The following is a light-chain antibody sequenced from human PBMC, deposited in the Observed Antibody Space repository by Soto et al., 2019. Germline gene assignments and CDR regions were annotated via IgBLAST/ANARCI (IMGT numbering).Light chain of an antibody. CDR1: QSVSGW. Sequence: IAQSSATLSASVGDTVTVPCRASQSVSGWLAWYQQKPGKAPKLLIYKASTLKSGVPSRFSGSGSGTEFTLTISSLQSEDFATYYCQQYKSFWTFGQGTKVDIK. V-gene: IGKV1-5*03. J-gene: IGKJ1*01. CDR3: QQYKSFWT. CDR2: KAS.